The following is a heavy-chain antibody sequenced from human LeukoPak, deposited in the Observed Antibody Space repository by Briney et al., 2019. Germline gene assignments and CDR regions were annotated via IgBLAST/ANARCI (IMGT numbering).Heavy chain of an antibody. Sequence: ASVKVSCKASGYTFTSYYMHWVRQAPGQGLEWMGIINPSGGSTSYAQKFQGRVTMTRDTSTSTVYMELSSLRSEDTAVYYCAQNPYCSSTSCYGYMDVWGKGTTVTVSS. D-gene: IGHD2-2*01. J-gene: IGHJ6*03. CDR1: GYTFTSYY. CDR2: INPSGGST. CDR3: AQNPYCSSTSCYGYMDV. V-gene: IGHV1-46*01.